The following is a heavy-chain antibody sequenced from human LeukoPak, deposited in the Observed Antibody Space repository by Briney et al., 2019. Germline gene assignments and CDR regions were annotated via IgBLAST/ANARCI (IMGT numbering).Heavy chain of an antibody. J-gene: IGHJ3*02. CDR2: INHSGST. V-gene: IGHV4-34*01. CDR1: GGSFSGYY. Sequence: SETLSLTCAVYGGSFSGYYWSWIRQPPGKGLEWIGEINHSGSTNYNPSLKSRVTISVGTSKNQFSLKLSSVTAADTAVYYCARSPRAYYYGSRAAFDIWGQGTMVTVSS. CDR3: ARSPRAYYYGSRAAFDI. D-gene: IGHD3-22*01.